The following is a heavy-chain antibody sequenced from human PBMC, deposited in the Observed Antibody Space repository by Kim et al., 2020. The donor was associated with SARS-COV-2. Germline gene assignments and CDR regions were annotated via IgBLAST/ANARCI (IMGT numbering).Heavy chain of an antibody. J-gene: IGHJ5*02. CDR3: ARENDYVSGYYRPLAA. CDR2: IWNDGNNK. Sequence: GGSLRLSCAASGFTFSSYAMHWVRQAPGKGLEWVAVIWNDGNNKYYVDSVKGRFTISRDNSKNTVYLQMNSLRAEDTAVYYCARENDYVSGYYRPLAAWGQRTLGTVSS. CDR1: GFTFSSYA. D-gene: IGHD3-16*01. V-gene: IGHV3-33*01.